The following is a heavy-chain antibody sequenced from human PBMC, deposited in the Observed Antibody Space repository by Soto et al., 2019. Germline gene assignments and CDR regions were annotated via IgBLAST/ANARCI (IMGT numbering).Heavy chain of an antibody. D-gene: IGHD2-15*01. CDR1: GYTFTGYY. J-gene: IGHJ4*02. Sequence: QVQLVQSGAEVKKPGASVKVSCKASGYTFTGYYMHWVRQAPGQGLEWMGWINPNSGGTNYAQKFQGWFHMTRDTSISTAYMELGRLRSDDTAVYYCARALVVAATPSSHYFDYWGQGTLVTVSS. CDR3: ARALVVAATPSSHYFDY. V-gene: IGHV1-2*04. CDR2: INPNSGGT.